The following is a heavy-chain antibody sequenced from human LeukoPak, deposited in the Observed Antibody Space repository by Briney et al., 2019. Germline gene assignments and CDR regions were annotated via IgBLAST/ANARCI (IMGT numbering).Heavy chain of an antibody. CDR2: ISGSGGST. J-gene: IGHJ4*02. CDR1: GFTFSSYG. D-gene: IGHD3-22*01. Sequence: GGTLRLSCAASGFTFSSYGMSWVRQAPGKGLEWVSAISGSGGSTYYADSVKGRFTISRDNSKNTLYLQMNSLRAEDTAVYYCAKAHYYDRIGGGYYFDYWGQGTLVTVSS. CDR3: AKAHYYDRIGGGYYFDY. V-gene: IGHV3-23*01.